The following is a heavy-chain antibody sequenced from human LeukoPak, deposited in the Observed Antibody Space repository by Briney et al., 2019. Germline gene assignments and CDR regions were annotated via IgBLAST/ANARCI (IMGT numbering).Heavy chain of an antibody. V-gene: IGHV1-18*01. CDR3: ARGPYCSGATCYSQMFDF. CDR1: GYTFTTYG. J-gene: IGHJ4*02. CDR2: ITTYNGNT. D-gene: IGHD2-15*01. Sequence: ASVKVSCKASGYTFTTYGISWVRQAPGQGLEWMGWITTYNGNTNYAQKLQDRVTMTTDTSTSTAYMELRSLRSDDTAVYYCARGPYCSGATCYSQMFDFWGQGSPVAVSS.